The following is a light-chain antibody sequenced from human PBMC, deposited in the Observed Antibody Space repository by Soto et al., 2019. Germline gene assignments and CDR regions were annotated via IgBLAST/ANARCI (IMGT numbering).Light chain of an antibody. CDR1: QSILYSSNNKNS. Sequence: DIVMTQSPDSLAVSLGERATINCKSSQSILYSSNNKNSLVWYQQRPGQPPKVLIYWGSAREFGVPDRFSGSGSGTAFTLTISSLQAEDVAVYYCQQYFTTPRTFGQGTKVEIK. CDR2: WGS. CDR3: QQYFTTPRT. J-gene: IGKJ1*01. V-gene: IGKV4-1*01.